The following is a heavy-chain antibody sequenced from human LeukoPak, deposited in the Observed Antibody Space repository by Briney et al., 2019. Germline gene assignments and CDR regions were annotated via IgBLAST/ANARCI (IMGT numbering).Heavy chain of an antibody. J-gene: IGHJ4*02. CDR2: ISGSGGSS. Sequence: GGSLRLSCAASGFTFSSYDMSWVRQAPGKGQEWVSDISGSGGSSYYADSVKGRFTISRDNSKNTLYLQMNSQSAEDTAVYYCALWGNLDYWGQGTLVTVSS. CDR3: ALWGNLDY. CDR1: GFTFSSYD. V-gene: IGHV3-23*01. D-gene: IGHD3-16*01.